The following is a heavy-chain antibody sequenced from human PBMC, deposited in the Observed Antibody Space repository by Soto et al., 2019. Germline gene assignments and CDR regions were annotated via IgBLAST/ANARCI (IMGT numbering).Heavy chain of an antibody. J-gene: IGHJ4*02. CDR3: ARGGSASDFDR. Sequence: ASVKVSCKASGYPFGTYAITWVRQAPGQGLEWLGWISAYNGNTNYAQRLQGRVTMTTDTSTSTAYMELRSLRSDDTAVYYCARGGSASDFDRWGQGTLVTVSS. CDR1: GYPFGTYA. D-gene: IGHD6-6*01. CDR2: ISAYNGNT. V-gene: IGHV1-18*04.